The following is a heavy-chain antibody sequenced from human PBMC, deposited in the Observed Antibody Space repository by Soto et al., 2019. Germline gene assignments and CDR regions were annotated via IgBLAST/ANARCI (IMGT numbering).Heavy chain of an antibody. CDR2: IYSSGPT. D-gene: IGHD1-26*01. V-gene: IGHV3-53*01. Sequence: PGGSLRLSCAASGFTVSSYYMNWVRLVPEKGLEWVSVIYSSGPTFYADSVRGRFTISRDNSKNTLYLQMNSLRVEDTAVYYCARAFGGSYEYWGQGTLVTVSS. J-gene: IGHJ4*02. CDR3: ARAFGGSYEY. CDR1: GFTVSSYY.